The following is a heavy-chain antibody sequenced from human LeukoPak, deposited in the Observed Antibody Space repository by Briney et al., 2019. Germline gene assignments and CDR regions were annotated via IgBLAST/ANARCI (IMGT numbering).Heavy chain of an antibody. V-gene: IGHV3-30*04. CDR2: ISYDGINK. CDR1: GFTFSSYA. D-gene: IGHD3-22*01. CDR3: ARDTSSGYSNWFDP. Sequence: GGSLRLSCAASGFTFSSYAMHWVRQAPGKGLEWVAVISYDGINKYYADSVKGRFTISRDNSKNTLYLLMNSLRAEDTAVYYCARDTSSGYSNWFDPWGQGTLVTVSS. J-gene: IGHJ5*02.